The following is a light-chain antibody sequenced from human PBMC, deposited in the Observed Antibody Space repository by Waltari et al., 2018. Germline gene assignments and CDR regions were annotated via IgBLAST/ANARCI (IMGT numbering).Light chain of an antibody. CDR3: QQRSNWPRT. Sequence: EIMLTQSPDTLSLSPGERATLSCRASKSVTNYLAWYQQKPGQAPRVLIYTASNRATGVPARFSGSGSGTDFTLTISSLEPEDFAVYYCQQRSNWPRTYGQGTKVEVK. V-gene: IGKV3-11*01. CDR2: TAS. CDR1: KSVTNY. J-gene: IGKJ1*01.